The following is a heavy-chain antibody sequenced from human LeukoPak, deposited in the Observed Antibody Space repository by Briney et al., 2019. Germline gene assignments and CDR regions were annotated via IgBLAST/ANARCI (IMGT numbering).Heavy chain of an antibody. CDR2: INHSGST. Sequence: SETLSLTCAVYGGSFSGYYWSWIRQPPGKGLEWIGEINHSGSTNYNPSLKSRVTITVDTSKNQFSLKLSSVTAADTAVYYCARGLSAIVYWGQGTLVTVSS. J-gene: IGHJ4*02. D-gene: IGHD2-15*01. CDR3: ARGLSAIVY. V-gene: IGHV4-34*01. CDR1: GGSFSGYY.